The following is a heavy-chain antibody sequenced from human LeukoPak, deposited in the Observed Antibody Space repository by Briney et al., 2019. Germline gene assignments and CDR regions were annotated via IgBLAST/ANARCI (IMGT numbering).Heavy chain of an antibody. Sequence: GGSLRLSCAASGFTVSSNYMSWVRQAPGKGLEWVSAIYSGGSTYYADSVKGRFTISRDNSKNTLYLQMNSLRAEDTAVYYCAREWEGGHFDYWGQGTLVTVSS. D-gene: IGHD1-26*01. J-gene: IGHJ4*02. CDR3: AREWEGGHFDY. CDR1: GFTVSSNY. CDR2: IYSGGST. V-gene: IGHV3-53*01.